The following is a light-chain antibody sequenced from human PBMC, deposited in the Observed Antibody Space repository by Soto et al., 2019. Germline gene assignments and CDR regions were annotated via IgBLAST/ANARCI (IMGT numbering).Light chain of an antibody. J-gene: IGLJ1*01. CDR2: SNN. CDR1: SSNIGSNT. V-gene: IGLV1-44*01. Sequence: QSVLTQPPSASGTPGQRVTISCSGSSSNIGSNTVNWYQQLPGTAPKLPIYSNNQRPSGVPDRFSGSKSGTSASLAISGLQSEDEADYYCAAWDDSLNGRYVFGTGTKATVL. CDR3: AAWDDSLNGRYV.